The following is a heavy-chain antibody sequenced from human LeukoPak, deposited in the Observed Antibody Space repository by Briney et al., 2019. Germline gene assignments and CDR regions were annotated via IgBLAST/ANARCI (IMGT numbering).Heavy chain of an antibody. Sequence: SQTLSLTCTVSGGSISSGSYYWSWIRQPAGKGLEWIGRIYTSGSTNYNPSLKSRVTISVDTSKNQFSLKLSSVTAADTAVYYCASGLAAAGFHYFDYWGQGTLVTVSS. J-gene: IGHJ4*02. CDR3: ASGLAAAGFHYFDY. D-gene: IGHD6-13*01. CDR1: GGSISSGSYY. V-gene: IGHV4-61*02. CDR2: IYTSGST.